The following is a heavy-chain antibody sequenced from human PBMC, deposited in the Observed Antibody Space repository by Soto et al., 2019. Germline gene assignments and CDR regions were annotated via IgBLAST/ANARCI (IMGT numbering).Heavy chain of an antibody. V-gene: IGHV1-46*01. J-gene: IGHJ4*02. D-gene: IGHD2-2*01. CDR3: ARADSDQYFDY. Sequence: QVQLVQSGPEVKKPGASVKVSCEASGFTFSNYYMHWVRQAPEQGLEWMGLISPTANYTRYAQTFQGRFTITMDTSTSKVYMDLSSLTSEDTAVYYCARADSDQYFDYWGQGTRVTVSS. CDR2: ISPTANYT. CDR1: GFTFSNYY.